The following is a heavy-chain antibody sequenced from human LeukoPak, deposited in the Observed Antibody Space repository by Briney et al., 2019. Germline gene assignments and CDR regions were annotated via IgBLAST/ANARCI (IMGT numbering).Heavy chain of an antibody. V-gene: IGHV4-4*07. CDR3: ARDGTSLVYCSSTSCSYYYYYYMDV. D-gene: IGHD2-2*01. J-gene: IGHJ6*03. CDR1: GGSISSYY. CDR2: IYTSGST. Sequence: PSETLSLTCTVSGGSISSYYWSWIRQPAGKGLEWIGRIYTSGSTNYNPSLKSRVTMSVDTSKNQFSLKLSSVTAADAAVYYCARDGTSLVYCSSTSCSYYYYYYMDVWGKGTTVTVSS.